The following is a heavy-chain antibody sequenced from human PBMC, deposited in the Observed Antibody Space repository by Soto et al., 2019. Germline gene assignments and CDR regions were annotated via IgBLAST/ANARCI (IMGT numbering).Heavy chain of an antibody. CDR1: GYSFTTYG. J-gene: IGHJ6*02. CDR2: ISGYNGNT. V-gene: IGHV1-18*01. CDR3: AREGPAPYYYYGMYV. Sequence: ASVKVSCKTSGYSFTTYGISWVRQAPGQGLEWMGWISGYNGNTHYAQKFQGRVSMTTDTSTSTAYMELRSLRSDDTAVYYCAREGPAPYYYYGMYVWGQGTTVTVSS.